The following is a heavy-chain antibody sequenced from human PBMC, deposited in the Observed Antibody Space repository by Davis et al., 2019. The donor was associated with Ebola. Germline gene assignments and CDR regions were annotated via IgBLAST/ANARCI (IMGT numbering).Heavy chain of an antibody. V-gene: IGHV3-23*01. D-gene: IGHD6-19*01. Sequence: GESLKISCAASGFTFSSDSLHWVRQAPGKGLEWVSAISGSGGRTYYADSVKGRFTISRDNSKNTLYLQMSSLRADDTAVYYCTTERQWLPKEWGQGTTVTVSS. CDR3: TTERQWLPKE. J-gene: IGHJ6*02. CDR1: GFTFSSDS. CDR2: ISGSGGRT.